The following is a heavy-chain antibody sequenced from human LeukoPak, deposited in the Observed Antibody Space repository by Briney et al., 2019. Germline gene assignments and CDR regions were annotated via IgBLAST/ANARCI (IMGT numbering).Heavy chain of an antibody. CDR3: ARDSSQWLLDY. CDR1: GFTVSSNY. Sequence: PGGSLRLSCAASGFTVSSNYMSWVRQAPGKGLEWVSVIYSGGSTYYADSVKGRFTISRDNSKNTLYLQMNSLRAEDTAVYYCARDSSQWLLDYWGQGTLVTVSS. J-gene: IGHJ4*02. CDR2: IYSGGST. V-gene: IGHV3-53*05. D-gene: IGHD6-19*01.